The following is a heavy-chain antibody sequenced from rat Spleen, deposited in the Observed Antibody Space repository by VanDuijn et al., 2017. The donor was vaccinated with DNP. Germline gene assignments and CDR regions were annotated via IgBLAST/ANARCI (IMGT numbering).Heavy chain of an antibody. CDR3: TRXXXTYXXX. J-gene: IGHJ2*01. Sequence: EVQLVESGGGLLQPGRSLKLSCAASGFTFSSYDMAWVRQAPSKGLEWVASVHTGGGITYYRDSVKGRFTFSRDDAKRTLYLPMDMHRSEKTATXXXTRXXXTYXXXWGQGVXXTVXX. CDR1: GFTFSSYD. D-gene: IGHD2-1*01. V-gene: IGHV5S11*01. CDR2: VHTGGGIT.